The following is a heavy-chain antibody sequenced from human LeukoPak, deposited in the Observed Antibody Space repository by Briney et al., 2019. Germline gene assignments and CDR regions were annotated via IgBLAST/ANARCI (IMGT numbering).Heavy chain of an antibody. CDR2: IYPGDSDT. CDR1: GYSFTSYW. Sequence: GEPLKISCKGSGYSFTSYWIGWVRQMPGKGLEWMGIIYPGDSDTRYSPSFQGQVTISADKSITTAYLRWSSLKASATAMYYCARHHGSSPKAFDIWGQGTMVTVSS. J-gene: IGHJ3*02. CDR3: ARHHGSSPKAFDI. D-gene: IGHD2-2*03. V-gene: IGHV5-51*01.